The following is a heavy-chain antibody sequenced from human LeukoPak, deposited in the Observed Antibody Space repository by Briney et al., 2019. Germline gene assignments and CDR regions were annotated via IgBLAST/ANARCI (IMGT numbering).Heavy chain of an antibody. D-gene: IGHD6-19*01. Sequence: GGSLRLSCAASGFTFSSYAMSWVRQAPGKGLEWVSAISGSGGSTYYADSVKGRLTISRDNSKNTAYLQMNSLKTEDTAVYYCTYRRSGYDYWGQGTLVTVSS. J-gene: IGHJ4*02. CDR2: ISGSGGST. V-gene: IGHV3-23*01. CDR3: TYRRSGYDY. CDR1: GFTFSSYA.